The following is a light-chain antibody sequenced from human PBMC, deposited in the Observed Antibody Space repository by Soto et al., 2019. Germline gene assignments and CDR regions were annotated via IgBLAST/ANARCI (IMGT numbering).Light chain of an antibody. Sequence: EIVLTQSPGTLSLSPGERATLSCRASQSVSSSDLAWYQQKPGQAPRLLIYGASSRATGIPDRFSGSGSGTDFTLTISSLQPDDFATYYCQQYNSYWTFGQGTKVDIK. V-gene: IGKV3-20*01. CDR1: QSVSSSD. J-gene: IGKJ1*01. CDR2: GAS. CDR3: QQYNSYWT.